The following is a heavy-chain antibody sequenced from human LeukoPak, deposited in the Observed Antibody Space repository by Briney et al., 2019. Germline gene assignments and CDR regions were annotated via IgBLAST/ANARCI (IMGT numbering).Heavy chain of an antibody. CDR2: IWYDGSNK. V-gene: IGHV3-33*08. CDR1: GFTFSSSA. CDR3: AREGPRGNSQFDY. J-gene: IGHJ4*02. D-gene: IGHD2/OR15-2a*01. Sequence: GGSLRLSCAASGFTFSSSAMSWVRQAPGKGLEWVALIWYDGSNKYYADSVKGRLTISRDNSKNTLYLQMNSLRAEDTAVYYCAREGPRGNSQFDYWGQGTLVTVSS.